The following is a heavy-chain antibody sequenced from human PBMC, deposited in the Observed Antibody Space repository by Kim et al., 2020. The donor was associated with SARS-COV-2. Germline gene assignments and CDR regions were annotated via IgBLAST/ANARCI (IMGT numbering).Heavy chain of an antibody. CDR3: ARYEGTYGSGSYLD. J-gene: IGHJ4*02. Sequence: SETLSLTCTVSGGSISSYYWSWIRQPPGKGLEWIGYIYYSGSTNYNPSLKSRVTISVDTSKNQFSLKLSSVTAADTAVYYCARYEGTYGSGSYLDWGQGTLVTVSS. CDR2: IYYSGST. D-gene: IGHD3-10*01. CDR1: GGSISSYY. V-gene: IGHV4-59*13.